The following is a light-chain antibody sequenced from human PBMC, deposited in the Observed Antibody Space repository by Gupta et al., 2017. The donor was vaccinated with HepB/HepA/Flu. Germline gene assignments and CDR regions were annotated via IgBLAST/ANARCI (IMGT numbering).Light chain of an antibody. CDR3: QSYDKSLSGYV. Sequence: QPVLTKPPSASGAPGKRVTIPCTGSASTIGAGYDVHWYQQVPGTAPKLLIYSVSHRPSGVPDRFSGSKSGTSASLAITGLQADDDADYYCQSYDKSLSGYVFGTGTKVTVL. CDR2: SVS. J-gene: IGLJ1*01. CDR1: ASTIGAGYD. V-gene: IGLV1-40*01.